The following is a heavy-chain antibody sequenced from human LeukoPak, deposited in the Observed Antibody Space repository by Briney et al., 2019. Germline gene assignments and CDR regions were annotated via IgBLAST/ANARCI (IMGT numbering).Heavy chain of an antibody. CDR1: GYTFTDYF. J-gene: IGHJ3*02. D-gene: IGHD1-26*01. CDR2: LNPKSGDT. Sequence: ASVKVSCKASGYTFTDYFIHCLRQAPGQSLEWMGWLNPKSGDTKVAHKFQGRVIITRDTSISTAYMELSSLTSDDTAMYYCARGPSRGAFDIWGQGTMLTVSS. V-gene: IGHV1-2*07. CDR3: ARGPSRGAFDI.